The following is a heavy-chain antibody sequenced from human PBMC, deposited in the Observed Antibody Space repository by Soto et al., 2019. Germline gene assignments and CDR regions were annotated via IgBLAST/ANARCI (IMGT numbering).Heavy chain of an antibody. Sequence: GGSLRLSCAASGFTFSSYSMNWVRQAPGKGLEWVSSISSSSSYIYYADSVKGRFTISRDNAKNSLYLQMNSLRAEDTAVYYCASPQATRQPGYGMDVWGQGTTVTVSS. J-gene: IGHJ6*02. CDR1: GFTFSSYS. V-gene: IGHV3-21*04. CDR3: ASPQATRQPGYGMDV. D-gene: IGHD2-2*01. CDR2: ISSSSSYI.